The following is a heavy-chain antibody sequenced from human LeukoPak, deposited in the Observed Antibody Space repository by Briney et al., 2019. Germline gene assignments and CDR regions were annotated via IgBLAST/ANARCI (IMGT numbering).Heavy chain of an antibody. CDR3: ARDSSSTSWSDAFDI. CDR2: INHSGST. CDR1: GGSFSGYY. Sequence: SETLSLTCAVYGGSFSGYYWSWIRQPPGKGLEWIGEINHSGSTNYNPSLKSRVTISVDTSKNQFSLKLSSVTAADTAVYYCARDSSSTSWSDAFDIWGQGTMVTVSS. V-gene: IGHV4-34*01. D-gene: IGHD2-2*01. J-gene: IGHJ3*02.